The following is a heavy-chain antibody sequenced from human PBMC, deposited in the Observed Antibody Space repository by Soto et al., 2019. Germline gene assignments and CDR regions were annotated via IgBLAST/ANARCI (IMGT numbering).Heavy chain of an antibody. Sequence: ASVKVSCKASGNSFRRYDIHWVRQATGHGLEWMGWMNPRSGSTGYAQNFRGRVTMTRDSATGTAYMDLSSLRYEDTAIYFCTRARGAETFDFWGQGSRVTVSS. V-gene: IGHV1-8*01. CDR2: MNPRSGST. CDR3: TRARGAETFDF. CDR1: GNSFRRYD. D-gene: IGHD2-15*01. J-gene: IGHJ4*02.